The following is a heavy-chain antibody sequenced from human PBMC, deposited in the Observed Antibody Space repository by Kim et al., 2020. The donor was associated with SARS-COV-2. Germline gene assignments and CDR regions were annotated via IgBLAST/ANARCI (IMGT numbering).Heavy chain of an antibody. Sequence: VKGRFTISRDNAKNTLYLQMNSLRAEDTAVYYCARVPMTTVVTTHWYFDLWGRGTLVTVSS. V-gene: IGHV3-74*01. D-gene: IGHD4-17*01. J-gene: IGHJ2*01. CDR3: ARVPMTTVVTTHWYFDL.